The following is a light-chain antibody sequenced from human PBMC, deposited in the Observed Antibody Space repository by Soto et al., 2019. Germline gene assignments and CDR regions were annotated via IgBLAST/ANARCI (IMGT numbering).Light chain of an antibody. CDR2: GAF. CDR3: QQYNDWPLT. CDR1: QSVSSRY. J-gene: IGKJ1*01. V-gene: IGKV3-15*01. Sequence: EIVLTQSPGTLSLSPGERATLSCRASQSVSSRYLAWYQQKPGQAPSLLIYGAFTRATGIPARFSGTGSGTEFTLTISSLQSEDFALYYCQQYNDWPLTFGQGTKVDIK.